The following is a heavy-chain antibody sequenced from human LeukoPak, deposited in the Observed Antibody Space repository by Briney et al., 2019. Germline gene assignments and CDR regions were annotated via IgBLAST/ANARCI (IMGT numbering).Heavy chain of an antibody. CDR1: GGSFSGYY. J-gene: IGHJ5*02. Sequence: SETLSLTCAVYGGSFSGYYWSWIRQPPGKGLEWIGEINHSGSTNYNPSLKSRVTISVDTSKNQFSLKLSSVTAADTAVYYCARNEEFKNWFDPWGQGTLVTVSS. V-gene: IGHV4-34*01. CDR3: ARNEEFKNWFDP. CDR2: INHSGST. D-gene: IGHD1-1*01.